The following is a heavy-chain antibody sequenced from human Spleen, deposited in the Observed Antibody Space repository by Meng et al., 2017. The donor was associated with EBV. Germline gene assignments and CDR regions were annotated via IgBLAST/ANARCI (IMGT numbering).Heavy chain of an antibody. V-gene: IGHV4-4*02. CDR2: IHHSGST. CDR1: GGSISTDSW. D-gene: IGHD1-26*01. CDR3: ARANLKDLLRTYFDF. J-gene: IGHJ4*02. Sequence: QVQRQELGPGLVKPSGTLSLTCVVSGGSISTDSWWSWVRQPPGKGLEWIGEIHHSGSTNYNPSLKSRVSMSLDKSKSQFSLRLSSMTAADTAVYYCARANLKDLLRTYFDFWGQGTLVTVSS.